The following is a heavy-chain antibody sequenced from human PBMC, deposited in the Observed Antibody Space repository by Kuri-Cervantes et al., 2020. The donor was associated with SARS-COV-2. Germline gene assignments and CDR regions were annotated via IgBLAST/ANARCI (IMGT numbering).Heavy chain of an antibody. CDR3: ARDFDDLYYYYMDV. CDR2: ISYDGSNK. D-gene: IGHD3-3*01. J-gene: IGHJ6*03. CDR1: GFTFSSYA. Sequence: GGSLRLSCAASGFTFSSYAMHWVRQAPGKGLEWVAVISYDGSNKYYADSVKGRFTISRDNSKNTLYLQMNSLRAEDTAVYYCARDFDDLYYYYMDVWGKGTTVTVSS. V-gene: IGHV3-30-3*01.